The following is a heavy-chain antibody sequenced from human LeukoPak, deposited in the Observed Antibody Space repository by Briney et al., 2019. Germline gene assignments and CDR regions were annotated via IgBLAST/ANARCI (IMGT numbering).Heavy chain of an antibody. Sequence: PSETLSLTCDVSGYFVSSAYYRGWIRQSPGKGLEWIGNIYSTGSTYYNPSLQSRVTISVDASKNQFSLRLSSLTSADRAVYYCVSRTTVTNALSFDFWGQGILVTVSS. V-gene: IGHV4-38-2*01. CDR2: IYSTGST. D-gene: IGHD4-11*01. CDR1: GYFVSSAYY. CDR3: VSRTTVTNALSFDF. J-gene: IGHJ4*02.